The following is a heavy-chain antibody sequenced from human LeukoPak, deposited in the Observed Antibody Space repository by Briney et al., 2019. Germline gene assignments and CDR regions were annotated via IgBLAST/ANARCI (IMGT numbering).Heavy chain of an antibody. CDR1: GFTFSDYY. Sequence: GGSLRLSCAASGFTFSDYYMSWIRQAPGKVLEWVSYISGSGTTIYSADSLKGRFTISRDNAKNSLYLQMSSLRAEDTAVYYCARRTSHSYFDYWGQGTLVTVSS. CDR3: ARRTSHSYFDY. V-gene: IGHV3-11*01. D-gene: IGHD2-2*01. J-gene: IGHJ4*02. CDR2: ISGSGTTI.